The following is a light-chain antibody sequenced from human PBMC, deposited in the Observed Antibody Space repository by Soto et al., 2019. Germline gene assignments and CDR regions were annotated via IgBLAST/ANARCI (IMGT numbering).Light chain of an antibody. J-gene: IGLJ2*01. CDR1: SPNIGAGYD. V-gene: IGLV1-40*01. CDR2: DNN. CDR3: QSFDTSLSGFVV. Sequence: QSVLTQPPSMSGAPGQRVTISCTGSSPNIGAGYDVHWYQQHPGTAPKLLIFDNNNRPSGVPDRFSGSKSDTSASLAITGLQAEDEADYYCQSFDTSLSGFVVFGGGTKLTVL.